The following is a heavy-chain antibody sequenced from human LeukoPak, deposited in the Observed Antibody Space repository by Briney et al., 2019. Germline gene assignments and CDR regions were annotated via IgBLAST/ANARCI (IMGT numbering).Heavy chain of an antibody. CDR3: VSFYETY. V-gene: IGHV3-74*01. Sequence: GGSLRHPCAASGNYWMHWVRQVPGKGLVWVSRINSDGSWTSYADSVKGRFTISKDNAKNTVYLQMNSLRAEDTAVYYCVSFYETYWGRGTLVTVSS. CDR1: GNYW. D-gene: IGHD2/OR15-2a*01. J-gene: IGHJ4*02. CDR2: INSDGSWT.